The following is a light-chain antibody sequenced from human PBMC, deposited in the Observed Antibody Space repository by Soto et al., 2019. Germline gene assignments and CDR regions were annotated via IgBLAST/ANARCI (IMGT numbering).Light chain of an antibody. J-gene: IGLJ1*01. CDR2: NTN. Sequence: QLVLTQPPSASGAPGQRVTISCSGSGSNIGSNPVTWYQQLPRTAPKLLIYNTNQRPSGVPERFSASRSGTSASLAISGLQSEDEAEYFCASWEDSLNVYVLGTGTKVTVL. V-gene: IGLV1-44*01. CDR1: GSNIGSNP. CDR3: ASWEDSLNVYV.